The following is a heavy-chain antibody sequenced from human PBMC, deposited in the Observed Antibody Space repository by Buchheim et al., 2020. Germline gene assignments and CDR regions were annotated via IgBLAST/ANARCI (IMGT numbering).Heavy chain of an antibody. CDR1: GFTFSSYG. CDR3: AKDPTAMVTYYFDY. CDR2: ISYDGSNK. J-gene: IGHJ4*02. V-gene: IGHV3-30*18. Sequence: QVQLVESGGGVVQPGRSLRLSCAASGFTFSSYGMHWVRQAPGKGLEWVAVISYDGSNKYYADSVKGRFSISRDNSKNTLYLQMNSLRAGDTAVYYCAKDPTAMVTYYFDYWGQGTL. D-gene: IGHD5-18*01.